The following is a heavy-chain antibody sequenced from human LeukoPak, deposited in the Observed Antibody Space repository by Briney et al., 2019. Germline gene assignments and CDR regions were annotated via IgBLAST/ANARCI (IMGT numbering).Heavy chain of an antibody. CDR2: IYYSGST. D-gene: IGHD6-13*01. CDR1: GGSISSYY. J-gene: IGHJ5*02. CDR3: AGGIAAAGTRA. Sequence: SETLSLTCTVSGGSISSYYWSWIRQPPGKGLEWIGYIYYSGSTNYNPSLKSRVTISVDTSKNQFSLKLSSVTAADTAVYYCAGGIAAAGTRAWGQGTLVTVSS. V-gene: IGHV4-59*08.